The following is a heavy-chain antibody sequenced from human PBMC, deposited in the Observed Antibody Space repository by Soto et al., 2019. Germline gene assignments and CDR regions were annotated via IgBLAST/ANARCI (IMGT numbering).Heavy chain of an antibody. V-gene: IGHV3-30*18. CDR1: GFTFSIYA. CDR2: ISYDGTKT. D-gene: IGHD6-19*01. J-gene: IGHJ4*02. Sequence: QVQLVEPGGGVVQPGRSLRVSCAASGFTFSIYAMHWVRQAPGTGLEWVAVISYDGTKTYYADSVKGRFTISRDNSKNTVYLQMNSVSDEETAVYYCAKDGGPPRQWLIAPFDYWGQGTLVTVSP. CDR3: AKDGGPPRQWLIAPFDY.